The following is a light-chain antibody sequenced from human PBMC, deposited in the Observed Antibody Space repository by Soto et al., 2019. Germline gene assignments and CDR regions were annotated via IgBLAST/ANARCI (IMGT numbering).Light chain of an antibody. CDR2: GVS. J-gene: IGLJ3*02. CDR1: SSDVGTYNY. Sequence: QSALTQPASVSGSPGQSITISCTGTSSDVGTYNYVSWYQQHPGKAPKLMIYGVSNRPSGIPNRFSGSKSGNTASLTISGLQAEDEAEYYCNSYTTTSTVVFGGGTKLTVL. CDR3: NSYTTTSTVV. V-gene: IGLV2-14*01.